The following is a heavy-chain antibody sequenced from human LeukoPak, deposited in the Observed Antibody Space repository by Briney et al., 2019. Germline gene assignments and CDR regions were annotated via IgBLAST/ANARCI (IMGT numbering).Heavy chain of an antibody. CDR3: AKEPAYGSGAFIDY. V-gene: IGHV3-30*18. D-gene: IGHD3-10*01. CDR2: ISYDGSNK. CDR1: GFTFSSYG. Sequence: PGGSLRLSCAASGFTFSSYGMHWVRQAPGKGLEWVAVISYDGSNKYYADSVKGRFTISRDNSKNTLYLQMNSLRAEDTAVYYCAKEPAYGSGAFIDYWGQGTLVTVSS. J-gene: IGHJ4*02.